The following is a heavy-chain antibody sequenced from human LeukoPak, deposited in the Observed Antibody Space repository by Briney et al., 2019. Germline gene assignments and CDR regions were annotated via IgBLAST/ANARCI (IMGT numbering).Heavy chain of an antibody. V-gene: IGHV3-30-3*01. CDR3: ARYPLSYSNNWHYYFDH. J-gene: IGHJ4*02. CDR1: GFTFSSYA. D-gene: IGHD1-1*01. CDR2: ISYDGSNK. Sequence: GRSLRLSCAASGFTFSSYAMHWVRQAPGKGLEWVAAISYDGSNKYYADSVKGRFTISRDNSKNTLYLQMNSLRAEDTAVYYCARYPLSYSNNWHYYFDHWGQGTLLTVSS.